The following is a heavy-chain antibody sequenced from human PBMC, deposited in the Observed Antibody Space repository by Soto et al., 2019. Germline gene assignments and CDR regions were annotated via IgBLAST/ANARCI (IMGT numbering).Heavy chain of an antibody. CDR3: ARHHLLEWPPGAYYFDY. Sequence: PGGSLRLSCAASGFTFSSYWNSWVRQAPGKGLEWVGNIKRDGSEKYYVDSVKGRFTISRDNAKNSRYLQMNSLRAEVTAVYYCARHHLLEWPPGAYYFDYWGQGTLVTVSS. D-gene: IGHD3-3*01. V-gene: IGHV3-7*05. CDR2: IKRDGSEK. CDR1: GFTFSSYW. J-gene: IGHJ4*02.